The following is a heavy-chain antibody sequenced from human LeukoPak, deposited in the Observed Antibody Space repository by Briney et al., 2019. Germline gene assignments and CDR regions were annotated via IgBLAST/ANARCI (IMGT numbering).Heavy chain of an antibody. CDR2: ISGSGGST. D-gene: IGHD2-21*02. Sequence: GGSLRLSCAASGFTFSSYAMSWVRQAPGKGLEWVSAISGSGGSTYYADSVKGRFTISRDNSKNTLYLQMTSLRAEDTAVYYCAKMHSIVVVTAILEYFQHWGQGTLVTVSS. J-gene: IGHJ1*01. V-gene: IGHV3-23*01. CDR3: AKMHSIVVVTAILEYFQH. CDR1: GFTFSSYA.